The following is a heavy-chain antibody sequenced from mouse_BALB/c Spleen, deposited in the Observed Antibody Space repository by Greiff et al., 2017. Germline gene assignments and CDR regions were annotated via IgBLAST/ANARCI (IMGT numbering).Heavy chain of an antibody. Sequence: QVQLQQSGPELVKPGASVRISCKASGYTFTSYYIHWVKQRPGQGLEWIGWIYPGNVNTKYNEKFKGKATLTADKSSSTAYMQLSSLTSEDSAVYCCARSHGNYEAMDYWGQGTSVTVSA. J-gene: IGHJ4*01. CDR3: ARSHGNYEAMDY. D-gene: IGHD2-1*01. V-gene: IGHV1S56*01. CDR1: GYTFTSYY. CDR2: IYPGNVNT.